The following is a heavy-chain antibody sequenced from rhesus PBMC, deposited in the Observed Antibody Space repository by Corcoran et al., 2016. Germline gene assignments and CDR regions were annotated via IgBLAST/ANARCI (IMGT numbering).Heavy chain of an antibody. Sequence: EVQLVQSGAEVKKPGASVKISCKASGYTFTDYYLHWVRQAPGKGLECMGRVDPEDGEAIHAKKFQDRGTITADTSTDTDYMELSRLRSEDTAVYYCATSYCTGSGCYDDGGFDYWGQGVLVTVSS. V-gene: IGHV1-111*02. CDR1: GYTFTDYY. J-gene: IGHJ4*01. D-gene: IGHD2-21*01. CDR2: VDPEDGEA. CDR3: ATSYCTGSGCYDDGGFDY.